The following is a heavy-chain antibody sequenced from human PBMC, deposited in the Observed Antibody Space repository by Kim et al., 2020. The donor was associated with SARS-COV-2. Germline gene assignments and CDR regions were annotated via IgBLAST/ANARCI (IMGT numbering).Heavy chain of an antibody. CDR1: GFTFSNYW. Sequence: GGSLRLSCAASGFTFSNYWMSWVRQAPGKGLEWVANIKQDGSEKYYVDSMKGRFTISRDNAKNSLYLQMDSLRAEDTAIYYCARIHRSGAGVYWGQGTLV. J-gene: IGHJ4*02. CDR2: IKQDGSEK. D-gene: IGHD6-19*01. V-gene: IGHV3-7*01. CDR3: ARIHRSGAGVY.